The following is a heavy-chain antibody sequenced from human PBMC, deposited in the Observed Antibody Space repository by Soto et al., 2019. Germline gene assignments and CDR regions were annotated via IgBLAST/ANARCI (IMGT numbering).Heavy chain of an antibody. J-gene: IGHJ6*03. Sequence: VGPLRLSCAASGFTLSGYAMDWVRPAPGKGLEYVSGISSNGVGTYYANSVQGRFTISRDNSKNTVYLQMGSLRPEDMAVYYCARRARPDFYYMDVWGKGATVTVSS. D-gene: IGHD6-6*01. CDR1: GFTLSGYA. CDR3: ARRARPDFYYMDV. CDR2: ISSNGVGT. V-gene: IGHV3-64*01.